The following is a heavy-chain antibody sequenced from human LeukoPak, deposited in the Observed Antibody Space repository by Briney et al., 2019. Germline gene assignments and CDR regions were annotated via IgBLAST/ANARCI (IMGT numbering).Heavy chain of an antibody. V-gene: IGHV4-39*07. J-gene: IGHJ4*02. CDR1: GGSISGHY. D-gene: IGHD2-15*01. CDR2: IYYSGST. Sequence: PSETLSLTCTVSGGSISGHYWTWIRQPPGKGLEWIGSIYYSGSTYYNPSLKSRVTISVDTSKNQFSLKLSSVTAADTAVYYCARLGGVVAAIFPLWFYFDYWGQGTLVTVSS. CDR3: ARLGGVVAAIFPLWFYFDY.